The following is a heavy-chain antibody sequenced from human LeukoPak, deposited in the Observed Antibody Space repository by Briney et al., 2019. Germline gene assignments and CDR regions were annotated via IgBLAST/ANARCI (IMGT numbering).Heavy chain of an antibody. CDR2: IYYSGST. Sequence: SETLSLTHTVSGGSISSSSYYWGWIRQPPGKGLEWIGSIYYSGSTYYNPSLKSRVTISVDTSKNQFSLKLSSVTAADTAVYYCARDVLLDYFDSWGQGTLVTVSS. D-gene: IGHD3-10*01. J-gene: IGHJ4*02. CDR3: ARDVLLDYFDS. CDR1: GGSISSSSYY. V-gene: IGHV4-39*07.